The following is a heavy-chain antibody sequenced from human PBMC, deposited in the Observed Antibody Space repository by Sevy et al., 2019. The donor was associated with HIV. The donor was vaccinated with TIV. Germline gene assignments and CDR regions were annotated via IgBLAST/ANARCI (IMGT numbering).Heavy chain of an antibody. CDR1: GFTFSSYA. Sequence: GGSLRLSCTASGFTFSSYAMNWVRQAPGKGLEWVSAIFRSGDVTYYADSVKGRFTISRDNSRNTLYLQMNSLRAEDTAVYYCAGARYDSSGSFDAFDIWGQWTMVTVSS. D-gene: IGHD3-22*01. CDR3: AGARYDSSGSFDAFDI. CDR2: IFRSGDVT. J-gene: IGHJ3*02. V-gene: IGHV3-23*01.